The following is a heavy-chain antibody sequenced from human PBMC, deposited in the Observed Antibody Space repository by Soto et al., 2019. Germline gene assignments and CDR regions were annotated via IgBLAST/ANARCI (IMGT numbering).Heavy chain of an antibody. J-gene: IGHJ6*02. Sequence: PSETLSLTCTVSGGSVSSGSYYWSWIRQXPGKGLEWIGYIYYSGSTNYNPSLKSRVTISVDTSKNQFSLKLSSVTAADTAVYYCARGGIAAAERYYYYYYGMDVWGQGTTVTVSS. D-gene: IGHD6-13*01. CDR3: ARGGIAAAERYYYYYYGMDV. CDR2: IYYSGST. V-gene: IGHV4-61*01. CDR1: GGSVSSGSYY.